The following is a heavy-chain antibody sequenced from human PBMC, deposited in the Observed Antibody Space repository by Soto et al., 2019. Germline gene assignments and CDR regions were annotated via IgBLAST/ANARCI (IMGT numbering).Heavy chain of an antibody. J-gene: IGHJ2*01. CDR1: GGSFSGYY. CDR3: ARESHDILTGPPWVWYFDL. V-gene: IGHV4-34*01. D-gene: IGHD3-9*01. Sequence: QVQLQQWGAGPLRPLETLSLTCGVSGGSFSGYYWAWIRQSPGKGLEWIGEINDRGSINYNPSPKSRVSISVDPSKNHYSLNLRSVTAADTAVYYCARESHDILTGPPWVWYFDLWGRGTLVTVSS. CDR2: INDRGSI.